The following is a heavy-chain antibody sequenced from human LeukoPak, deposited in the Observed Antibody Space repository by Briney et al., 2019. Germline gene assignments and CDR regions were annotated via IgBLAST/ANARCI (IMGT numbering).Heavy chain of an antibody. CDR3: ARTGFWVRGVISYCDY. Sequence: SETLSLTPTVSVGSLSSSNYYWGWFRQPPGKSLEWIGSIYYTGVTSQNTSLKSRVTISVDTSNNHFSLRLTSVTAAGTAVYFCARTGFWVRGVISYCDYWGQRTLVTV. CDR1: VGSLSSSNYY. J-gene: IGHJ4*02. V-gene: IGHV4-39*02. D-gene: IGHD3-10*01. CDR2: IYYTGVT.